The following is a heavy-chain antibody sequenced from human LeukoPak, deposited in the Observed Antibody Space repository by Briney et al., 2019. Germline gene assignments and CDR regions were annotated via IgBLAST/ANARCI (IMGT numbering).Heavy chain of an antibody. V-gene: IGHV3-48*04. CDR3: ARGDYYDSSGYYHPGWYFDY. D-gene: IGHD3-22*01. J-gene: IGHJ4*02. Sequence: GGSLRLSCAASGFTFSSYGMNWVRQAPGKGLEWVSYISSSSSTIYYADSVKGRFTISRDNAKNSLYLQMNSLRAEDTAVYYCARGDYYDSSGYYHPGWYFDYWGQGTLVTVSS. CDR1: GFTFSSYG. CDR2: ISSSSSTI.